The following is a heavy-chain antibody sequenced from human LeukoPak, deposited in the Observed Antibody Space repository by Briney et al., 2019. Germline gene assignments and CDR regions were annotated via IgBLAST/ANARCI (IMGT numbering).Heavy chain of an antibody. D-gene: IGHD1-14*01. V-gene: IGHV4-4*07. CDR2: IYTSGST. J-gene: IGHJ6*02. CDR1: GGSFSNYY. CDR3: ARQPPQYYGMDV. Sequence: SETLSLTCTVSGGSFSNYYWSWIRQPAGKGLEWIGRIYTSGSTNYNPSVKGRVTMSVDTSNNQFSLKLTSVTAADTAVYYCARQPPQYYGMDVWGQGTTVTVSS.